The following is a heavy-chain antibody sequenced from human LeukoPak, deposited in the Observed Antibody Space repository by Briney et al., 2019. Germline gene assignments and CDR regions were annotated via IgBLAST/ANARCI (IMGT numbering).Heavy chain of an antibody. Sequence: GGSLRLSCAASGFTFSSYGMHWVRQAPGKGLEWVAVICYDGSNKYYADSVKGRFTISRDNSKNTLYLQMNSLRAEDTAVYYCARDQAVLAVAGRGFDYWGQGTLVTVSS. CDR1: GFTFSSYG. CDR3: ARDQAVLAVAGRGFDY. V-gene: IGHV3-33*01. J-gene: IGHJ4*02. D-gene: IGHD6-19*01. CDR2: ICYDGSNK.